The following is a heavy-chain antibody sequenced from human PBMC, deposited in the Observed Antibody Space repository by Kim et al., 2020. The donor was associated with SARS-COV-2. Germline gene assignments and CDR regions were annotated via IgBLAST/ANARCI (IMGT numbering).Heavy chain of an antibody. V-gene: IGHV4-38-2*02. J-gene: IGHJ5*02. D-gene: IGHD6-19*01. CDR3: ATVSGTNWLDP. CDR2: IYHSGST. CDR1: GYSISSGYY. Sequence: SETLSLTCTVSGYSISSGYYWGWIRQPPGKGLEWIGSIYHSGSTYYNPSLKSRETISVDTSKNQFSLKLSSVTAADTAVNYCATVSGTNWLDPCGQGT.